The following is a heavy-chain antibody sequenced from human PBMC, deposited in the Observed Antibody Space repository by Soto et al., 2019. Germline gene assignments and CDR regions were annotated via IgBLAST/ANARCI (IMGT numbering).Heavy chain of an antibody. CDR1: GGSISSSNW. CDR2: IYHSGST. J-gene: IGHJ6*02. V-gene: IGHV4-4*02. Sequence: NPSETLSLTCAVSGGSISSSNWWSWVRQPPGKGLEWIGEIYHSGSTNYNPSLKSRVTISVDKSKNQFSLKLSSVTAADTAVYYCARAPGYDILTGYKSLAYYYGMDVWGQGTTVTV. D-gene: IGHD3-9*01. CDR3: ARAPGYDILTGYKSLAYYYGMDV.